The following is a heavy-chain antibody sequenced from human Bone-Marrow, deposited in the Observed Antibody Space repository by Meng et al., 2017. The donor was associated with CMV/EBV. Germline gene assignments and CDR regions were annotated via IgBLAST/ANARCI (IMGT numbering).Heavy chain of an antibody. CDR3: AHDSSGYRGWFDP. CDR1: GFTFSSYT. J-gene: IGHJ5*02. D-gene: IGHD3-22*01. CDR2: IIPILGIA. V-gene: IGHV1-69*02. Sequence: KISCAASGFTFSSYTISWVRQAPGQGLEWMGRIIPILGIANYAQKFQGRVTITADKSTSTAYMELSSLRSEDTAVYYCAHDSSGYRGWFDPWGQGTLVTVSS.